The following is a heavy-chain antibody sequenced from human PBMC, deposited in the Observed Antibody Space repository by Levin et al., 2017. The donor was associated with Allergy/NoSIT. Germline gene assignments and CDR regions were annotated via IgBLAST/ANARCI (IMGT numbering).Heavy chain of an antibody. CDR2: INTNTGNP. V-gene: IGHV7-4-1*02. Sequence: ASVKVSCKASGYTFTSYAMNWVRQAPGQGLEWMGWINTNTGNPTYAQGFTGRFVFSLDTSVSTAYLQISSLKAEDTAVYYCARQPLGAERELPLDYWGQGTLVTVSS. D-gene: IGHD1-26*01. J-gene: IGHJ4*02. CDR3: ARQPLGAERELPLDY. CDR1: GYTFTSYA.